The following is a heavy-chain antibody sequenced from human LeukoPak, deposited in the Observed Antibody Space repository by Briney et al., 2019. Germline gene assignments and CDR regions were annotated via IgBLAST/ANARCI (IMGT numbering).Heavy chain of an antibody. Sequence: GRSLRLSCAASGFTFSSYAMHWVRQAPGKGLEWVAVISYDGSNKYYADSVKGRLTISRDNSKNTLYLQMNSLRADDTAVYYCARDIPTDLPYYYYGMDVWGKGTTVTVSS. CDR3: ARDIPTDLPYYYYGMDV. V-gene: IGHV3-30*14. J-gene: IGHJ6*04. CDR2: ISYDGSNK. CDR1: GFTFSSYA.